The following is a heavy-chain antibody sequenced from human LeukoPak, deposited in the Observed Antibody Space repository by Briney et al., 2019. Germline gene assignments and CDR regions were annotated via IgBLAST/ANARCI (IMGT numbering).Heavy chain of an antibody. J-gene: IGHJ4*02. Sequence: GGSLSLSCAASGFTFSSYAMSWVRQAPGKGLEWVSAISGSGGSTYYADSVKGRFTISRDNSKNTLYLQMNSLRAEDTAVYYCALTLRIAAAGNGEHDYWGQGTLVTVSS. CDR1: GFTFSSYA. D-gene: IGHD6-13*01. CDR3: ALTLRIAAAGNGEHDY. CDR2: ISGSGGST. V-gene: IGHV3-23*01.